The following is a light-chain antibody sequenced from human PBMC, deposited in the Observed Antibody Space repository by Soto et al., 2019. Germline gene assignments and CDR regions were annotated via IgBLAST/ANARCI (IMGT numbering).Light chain of an antibody. V-gene: IGLV2-14*01. CDR1: SIDVGAYNY. J-gene: IGLJ1*01. CDR2: EVS. Sequence: QTVLTQPASVSGAPGQSTTISCTGTSIDVGAYNYVSWYQQHPGKAPKLMIYEVSNRPSGVSNRFSGSKSGDTASLTISGLQAEDEADYYCSSYTTSSTDAFGTGTKLTVL. CDR3: SSYTTSSTDA.